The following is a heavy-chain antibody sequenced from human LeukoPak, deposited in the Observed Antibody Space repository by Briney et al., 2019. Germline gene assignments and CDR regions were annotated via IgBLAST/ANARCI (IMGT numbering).Heavy chain of an antibody. D-gene: IGHD6-13*01. CDR2: IYTSGST. CDR1: GGSISSYY. Sequence: SETLSLTCSVSGGSISSYYWSWIRQPAGKGLECIGRIYTSGSTNYNPSLKSRVTISVDKSKNQFSLKLSSVTAADTAVYYCARGSSSWYGFDYWGQGTLVTVSS. V-gene: IGHV4-4*07. J-gene: IGHJ4*02. CDR3: ARGSSSWYGFDY.